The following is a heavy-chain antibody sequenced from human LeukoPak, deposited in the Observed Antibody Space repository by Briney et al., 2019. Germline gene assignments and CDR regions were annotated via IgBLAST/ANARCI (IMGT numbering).Heavy chain of an antibody. Sequence: PSETLSLTCTVSGGSISSYYWSWIRQPPGKGLEWIGYIYYSGSTNYNPSLKSRVTISVDTSKNQFSLKLSSVTAADTAVYYCARQLSGSSKSFDYWGQGTLVTVSS. CDR3: ARQLSGSSKSFDY. CDR2: IYYSGST. V-gene: IGHV4-59*08. J-gene: IGHJ4*02. D-gene: IGHD1-26*01. CDR1: GGSISSYY.